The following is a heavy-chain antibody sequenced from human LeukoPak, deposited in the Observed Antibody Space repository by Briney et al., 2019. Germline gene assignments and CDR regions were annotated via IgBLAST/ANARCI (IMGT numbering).Heavy chain of an antibody. CDR1: GYTFTSYG. J-gene: IGHJ4*02. Sequence: ASVKVSCKASGYTFTSYGISWVRQAPGQGLEWMGWISAYNGNTNYPQKLQGRVTMTTDTFTSTAYMELSRLRSDDTAVYYCARVGYSGYDFLSHFDYWGQGTLVTVSS. CDR3: ARVGYSGYDFLSHFDY. CDR2: ISAYNGNT. D-gene: IGHD5-12*01. V-gene: IGHV1-18*01.